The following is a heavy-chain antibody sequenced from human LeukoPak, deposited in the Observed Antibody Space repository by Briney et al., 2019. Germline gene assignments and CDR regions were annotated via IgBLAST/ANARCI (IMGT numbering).Heavy chain of an antibody. D-gene: IGHD4-11*01. CDR1: GYSISSGYY. Sequence: PSETLSLTCAVSGYSISSGYYWGWIRQPPGKGLEWIGSINHSGSTYYNPSLKSRVTISVDTSKNQFSLKLSSVTAADTAVYYCARDYSNYDPSYIDYWGQGTLVTVSS. CDR3: ARDYSNYDPSYIDY. V-gene: IGHV4-38-2*01. CDR2: INHSGST. J-gene: IGHJ4*01.